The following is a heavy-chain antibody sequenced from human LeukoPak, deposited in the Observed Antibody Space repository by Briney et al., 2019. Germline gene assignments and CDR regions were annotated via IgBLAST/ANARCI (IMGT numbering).Heavy chain of an antibody. D-gene: IGHD1-26*01. CDR1: GFSFSNYN. CDR2: ISGSGKSI. J-gene: IGHJ4*02. V-gene: IGHV3-48*02. CDR3: VREGDSGSYSSY. Sequence: GGPLRLSCAASGFSFSNYNMNWVRQAPGKGLEWLSYISGSGKSIYYADSVKGRFTISRDNAKNSLYLQMNSLRDEDTAVYYCVREGDSGSYSSYWGQGTLVTVSS.